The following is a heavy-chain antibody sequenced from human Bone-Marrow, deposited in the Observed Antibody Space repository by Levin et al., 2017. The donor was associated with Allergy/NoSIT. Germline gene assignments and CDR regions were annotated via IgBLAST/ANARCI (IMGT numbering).Heavy chain of an antibody. CDR1: GYNFGDYW. J-gene: IGHJ4*02. CDR2: IDPSDSYT. D-gene: IGHD6-13*01. CDR3: ARQAGTYSSSSGDF. Sequence: KVSCKGSGYNFGDYWISWVRQMPGKGLEWLGRIDPSDSYTYYNPSFPCHVTISVDKSISTVHLQWTSLKASDTAMYFCARQAGTYSSSSGDFWGQGSLVIVSS. V-gene: IGHV5-10-1*01.